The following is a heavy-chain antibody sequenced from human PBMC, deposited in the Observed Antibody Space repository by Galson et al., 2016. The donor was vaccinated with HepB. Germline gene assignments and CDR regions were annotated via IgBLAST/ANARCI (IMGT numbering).Heavy chain of an antibody. CDR3: VRSRMVYPRSDQSNFDY. CDR1: GYSFSNYY. CDR2: MYPGDSDA. J-gene: IGHJ4*02. D-gene: IGHD2-8*01. V-gene: IGHV5-51*01. Sequence: QSGAEVKKPGESLKISCKASGYSFSNYYIGWVRQMPGKGLEWMGIMYPGDSDARYSPSFEGQVTIPADNSIRTAYLQWISLKASDSAMYYCVRSRMVYPRSDQSNFDYWGQGTLVTVSS.